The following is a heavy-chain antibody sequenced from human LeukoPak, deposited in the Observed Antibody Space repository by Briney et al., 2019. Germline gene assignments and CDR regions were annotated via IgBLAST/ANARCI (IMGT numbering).Heavy chain of an antibody. D-gene: IGHD3-10*01. CDR1: GGTFSSYG. Sequence: GASVKVSCKASGGTFSSYGISWVRQAPGQGLEWMGWISGYNGKTNYAQKFQGRVTMTTDTSTSIAYMELRSLRSDDTAVYYCARNYGSGSYSKIDYWGQGTLVTVSS. CDR2: ISGYNGKT. V-gene: IGHV1-18*01. CDR3: ARNYGSGSYSKIDY. J-gene: IGHJ4*02.